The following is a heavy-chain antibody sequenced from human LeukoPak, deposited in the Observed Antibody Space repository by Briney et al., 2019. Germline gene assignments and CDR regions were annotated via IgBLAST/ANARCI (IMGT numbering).Heavy chain of an antibody. CDR2: ISNSGSTI. J-gene: IGHJ6*03. CDR3: ARGSLYYFYYMDV. V-gene: IGHV3-48*04. CDR1: GFTFSSYS. Sequence: GGSLRLSCAASGFTFSSYSMNWVRQAPGKGLEWVSYISNSGSTIYYADSVRGRFTISRDNAKNSLYLQMNSLRAEDTAVYYCARGSLYYFYYMDVWGKGTTVTISS.